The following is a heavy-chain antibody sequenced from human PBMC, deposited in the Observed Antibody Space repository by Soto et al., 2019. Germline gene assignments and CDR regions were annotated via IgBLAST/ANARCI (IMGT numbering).Heavy chain of an antibody. D-gene: IGHD6-13*01. CDR1: GFTFSSYD. Sequence: AGGSLRLSCAASGFTFSSYDMHWVRQATGKGLEWVSAIGTAGDTYYPGSVKGRFTISRENAKNSLYLQMNSLGAGDTAVYYCARFAREAAARDVWGKGTTVTVSS. CDR3: ARFAREAAARDV. J-gene: IGHJ6*04. V-gene: IGHV3-13*01. CDR2: IGTAGDT.